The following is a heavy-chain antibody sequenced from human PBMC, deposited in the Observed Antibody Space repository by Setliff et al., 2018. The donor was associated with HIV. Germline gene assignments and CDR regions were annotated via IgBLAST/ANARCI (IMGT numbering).Heavy chain of an antibody. Sequence: PSETLSLTCILSGGSISTSNYYWGWIRQPPGKGLEWIGSIYYSGSTYYTPSLKSRVTISLDTSKNQFSLKLTSVTAADTAVYYCARLSGDSGSFPDKNWFDTWGQGSLVTVSS. J-gene: IGHJ5*02. CDR2: IYYSGST. V-gene: IGHV4-39*07. CDR3: ARLSGDSGSFPDKNWFDT. CDR1: GGSISTSNYY. D-gene: IGHD3-10*01.